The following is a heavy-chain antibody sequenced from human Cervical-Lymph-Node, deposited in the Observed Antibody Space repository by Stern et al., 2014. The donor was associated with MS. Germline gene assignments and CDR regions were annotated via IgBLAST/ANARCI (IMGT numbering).Heavy chain of an antibody. D-gene: IGHD1-26*01. V-gene: IGHV3-72*01. J-gene: IGHJ4*02. CDR3: TSRHSGSSDY. CDR2: SRNKANNYII. Sequence: EVQLVESGGGLVQPGGSLRLSCAASGFTSSDHYIDWVRQAPGKGLEWVGRSRNKANNYIIEYAASVKGRFTISRDDSKNSLYLQINSLKTEDTAVYYCTSRHSGSSDYWGQGTLVAVSS. CDR1: GFTSSDHY.